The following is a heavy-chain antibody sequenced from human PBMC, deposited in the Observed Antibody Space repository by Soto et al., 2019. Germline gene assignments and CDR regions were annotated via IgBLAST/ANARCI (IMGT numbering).Heavy chain of an antibody. V-gene: IGHV3-23*01. CDR1: GFTFSSYA. J-gene: IGHJ4*02. Sequence: GGSLRLSCEASGFTFSSYAINFFRHAPCKGLEWISVISGSGGATYFADSVKGRFVISRDNSKNTLYLQMNSLRAEDTAIYYCAKATLRVVHPLVFDYWGQGSLVTVSS. CDR2: ISGSGGAT. CDR3: AKATLRVVHPLVFDY. D-gene: IGHD3-3*01.